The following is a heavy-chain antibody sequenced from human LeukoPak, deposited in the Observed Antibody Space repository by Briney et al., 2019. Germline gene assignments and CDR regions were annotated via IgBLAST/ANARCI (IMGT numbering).Heavy chain of an antibody. V-gene: IGHV1-8*02. Sequence: GASVKVSCKASGYTFTSYDINWVRQATGQGLEWMGWMNPNSGNTGYAQKFQGRVTMTRNTSISTAYMELSSLRSEDTAVYYCAVVKPWFGELGDDYWGQGTLVTVSS. CDR1: GYTFTSYD. CDR2: MNPNSGNT. J-gene: IGHJ4*02. D-gene: IGHD3-10*01. CDR3: AVVKPWFGELGDDY.